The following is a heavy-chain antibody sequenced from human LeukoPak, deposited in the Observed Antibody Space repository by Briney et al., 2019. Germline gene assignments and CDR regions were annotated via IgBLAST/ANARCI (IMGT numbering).Heavy chain of an antibody. CDR2: IYYSGST. CDR1: GGSISSYY. V-gene: IGHV4-59*12. Sequence: SETLSLTCTVSGGSISSYYWSWIRQPPGKGLEWIGYIYYSGSTNYNPSLKSRVTISVDTSKNQFSLKLSSVTAADTAVYYCAREYGGNFLYYYGMDVWGQGTTVTVSS. CDR3: AREYGGNFLYYYGMDV. D-gene: IGHD4-23*01. J-gene: IGHJ6*02.